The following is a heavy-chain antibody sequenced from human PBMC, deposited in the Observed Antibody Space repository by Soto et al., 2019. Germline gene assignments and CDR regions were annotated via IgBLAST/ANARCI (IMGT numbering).Heavy chain of an antibody. V-gene: IGHV3-9*01. J-gene: IGHJ5*02. CDR3: ARDSGIVAAGRFSFDP. D-gene: IGHD6-13*01. CDR1: GFSFNDFG. CDR2: IDWNGANI. Sequence: GGSVRRSCAACGFSFNDFGMEWVRDDTGKGIEWVASIDWNGANIDYAASVEGRFNISRDNVKNSTFLQMNSLTADDTAFYFCARDSGIVAAGRFSFDP.